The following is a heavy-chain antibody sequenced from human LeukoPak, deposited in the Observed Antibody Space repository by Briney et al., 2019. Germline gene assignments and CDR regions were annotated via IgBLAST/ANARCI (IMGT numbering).Heavy chain of an antibody. CDR3: AAVRSSYYYYGMDV. Sequence: TSVKVSCKDSGVTFTSSTMQWVRQARGERLEWIARIVVGSCYTHHAQKFQERVTITTDKSTNTAYMELSSLRTEDTAVYYCAAVRSSYYYYGMDVWGQGTTVTVSS. CDR2: IVVGSCYT. D-gene: IGHD6-6*01. V-gene: IGHV1-58*02. CDR1: GVTFTSST. J-gene: IGHJ6*02.